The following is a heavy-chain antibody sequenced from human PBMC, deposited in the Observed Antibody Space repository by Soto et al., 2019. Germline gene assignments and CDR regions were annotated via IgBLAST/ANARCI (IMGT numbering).Heavy chain of an antibody. CDR1: GGSIGRYY. V-gene: IGHV4-4*07. CDR2: IYTSGST. CDR3: ARDSPPPYCGGDCYSDAFDI. J-gene: IGHJ3*02. Sequence: SETLSLTCTVSGGSIGRYYWSWIRQPAGKGLEWIGRIYTSGSTNYNPSLKSRVTMSVDTSKNQFSLKLSSVTAADTAVYYCARDSPPPYCGGDCYSDAFDIWGQWPIVTVS. D-gene: IGHD2-21*02.